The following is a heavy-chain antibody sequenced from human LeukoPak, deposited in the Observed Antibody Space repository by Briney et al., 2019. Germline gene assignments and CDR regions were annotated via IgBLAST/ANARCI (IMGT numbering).Heavy chain of an antibody. J-gene: IGHJ3*02. CDR2: IYYSGST. D-gene: IGHD6-19*01. V-gene: IGHV4-30-4*08. CDR1: GGSISSGGYY. Sequence: SETLSLTCTVSGGSISSGGYYWSWIRQPPGKGLEWVGYIYYSGSTYYNPSLKSRVTISVDTSKNQFSLKLSSVTAADTAVYYCARDRVSHGSGWRGNAFDIWGQGTMVTVSS. CDR3: ARDRVSHGSGWRGNAFDI.